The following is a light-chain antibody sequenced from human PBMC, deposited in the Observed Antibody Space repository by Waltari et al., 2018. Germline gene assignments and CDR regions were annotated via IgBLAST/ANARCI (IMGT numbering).Light chain of an antibody. V-gene: IGLV2-23*01. J-gene: IGLJ3*02. CDR1: PTVVAKSTL. Sequence: QSPLTQPPPLSGSPGQPITLPSSGTPTVVAKSTLVSWYQQVPGRVPKLILYENNRRPSDISHRFVGSKAGNTASLTISGLQPEDEADYYCCSFASSRTWVFGGRTRLTV. CDR2: ENN. CDR3: CSFASSRTWV.